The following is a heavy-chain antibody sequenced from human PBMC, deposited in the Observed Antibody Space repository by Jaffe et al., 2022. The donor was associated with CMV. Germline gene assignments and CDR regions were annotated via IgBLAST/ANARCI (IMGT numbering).Heavy chain of an antibody. D-gene: IGHD5-12*01. V-gene: IGHV4-34*01. CDR1: GGSFSGYY. Sequence: QVQLQQWGAGLLKPSETLSLTCAVYGGSFSGYYWSWIRQPPGKGLEWIGEINHSGSTNYNPSLKSRVTISVDTSKNQFSLKLSSVTAADTAVYYCARGREMATIGGAFDIWGQGTMVTVSS. CDR3: ARGREMATIGGAFDI. J-gene: IGHJ3*02. CDR2: INHSGST.